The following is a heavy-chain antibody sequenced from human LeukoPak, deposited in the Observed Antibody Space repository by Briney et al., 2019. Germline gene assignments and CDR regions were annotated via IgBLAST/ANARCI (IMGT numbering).Heavy chain of an antibody. D-gene: IGHD5-12*01. J-gene: IGHJ6*02. CDR3: ARGRYEFSAGMDV. V-gene: IGHV3-53*01. CDR2: IYSAGNT. CDR1: GFTVSSNY. Sequence: PGGSLRLSCAVSGFTVSSNYMSWVRQAPGKGLEWVSVIYSAGNTNHADSVRGRFTISRDNSKNTLYLQMNSLRVEDTAVYYCARGRYEFSAGMDVWAKGPRLPSP.